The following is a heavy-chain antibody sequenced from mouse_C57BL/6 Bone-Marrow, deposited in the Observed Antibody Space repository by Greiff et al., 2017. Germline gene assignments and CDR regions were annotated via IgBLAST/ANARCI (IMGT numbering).Heavy chain of an antibody. J-gene: IGHJ4*01. CDR3: ATLYGCSTLYPMDY. V-gene: IGHV1-69*01. CDR2: LDPSDSYT. D-gene: IGHD2-10*02. Sequence: QVQLQQPGAELVMPGASVKLSCKASGYTFTSYWMHWVKQRPGQGLEWIGELDPSDSYTNYNQKFKGKSTLTVDKSSSTAYMQLSSLTSEASAVYYCATLYGCSTLYPMDYWGQGTSVTVSS. CDR1: GYTFTSYW.